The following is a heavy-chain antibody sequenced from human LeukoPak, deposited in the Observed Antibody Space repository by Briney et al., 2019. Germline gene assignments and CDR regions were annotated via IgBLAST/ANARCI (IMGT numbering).Heavy chain of an antibody. CDR3: AKDGRMPSLLWFGELPYYFDY. Sequence: GGSLRSSFAAPGFPFSSYPLSWFRRAQGKGLDGASAMGGGVVRTFYADSVKGRFTISRDNSKNTFYLQMNNLRAEDTAVYYCAKDGRMPSLLWFGELPYYFDYWGQGTLATVSS. D-gene: IGHD3-10*01. J-gene: IGHJ4*02. V-gene: IGHV3-23*01. CDR2: MGGGVVRT. CDR1: GFPFSSYP.